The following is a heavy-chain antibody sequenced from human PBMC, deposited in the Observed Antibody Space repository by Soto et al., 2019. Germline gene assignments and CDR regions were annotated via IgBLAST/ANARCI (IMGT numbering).Heavy chain of an antibody. Sequence: GSGDSTYYADSVKGRFTISRDNSKNTLCLQMNSLRAEDTAVYYCAKRASGSYFDYWGQGTLVTVSS. CDR2: GSGDST. J-gene: IGHJ4*02. CDR3: AKRASGSYFDY. V-gene: IGHV3-23*01. D-gene: IGHD3-10*01.